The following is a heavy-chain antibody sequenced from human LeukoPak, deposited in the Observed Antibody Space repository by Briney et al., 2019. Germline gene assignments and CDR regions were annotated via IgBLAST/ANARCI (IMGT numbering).Heavy chain of an antibody. CDR2: INPNSGGT. Sequence: ASVKVSCKASGYTFTGYYMHWVRQAPGQGLEWMGWINPNSGGTNYAQKFQGRVTMTRDTSISTAYMELSRLRSDDTAVYYCARENTVLPRYFDYWGQGTLVTVSS. V-gene: IGHV1-2*02. J-gene: IGHJ4*02. D-gene: IGHD4-17*01. CDR3: ARENTVLPRYFDY. CDR1: GYTFTGYY.